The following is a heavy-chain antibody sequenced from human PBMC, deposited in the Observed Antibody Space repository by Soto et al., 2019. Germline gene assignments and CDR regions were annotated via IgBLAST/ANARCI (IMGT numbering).Heavy chain of an antibody. Sequence: GSLRLSCAASGFSFSTYPMTWVRQAPGKRLEGVSSISGSGGDTYYIDSVKGRFTISRDNSKNTVYLQMNSLRAEDTAVYYCAKILSTVTTYYYGMDVWGQGTTVTVSS. CDR3: AKILSTVTTYYYGMDV. V-gene: IGHV3-23*01. J-gene: IGHJ6*02. D-gene: IGHD4-17*01. CDR1: GFSFSTYP. CDR2: ISGSGGDT.